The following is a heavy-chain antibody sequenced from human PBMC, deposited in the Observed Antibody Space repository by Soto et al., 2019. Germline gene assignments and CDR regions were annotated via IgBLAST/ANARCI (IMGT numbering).Heavy chain of an antibody. V-gene: IGHV5-51*01. CDR1: GYNFATNW. D-gene: IGHD6-13*01. CDR2: IHPGDSDT. CDR3: ARHNRYSSTWFEGWFDP. Sequence: PGESLKISCKGSGYNFATNWIGWVRQMPGKGLEWMGIIHPGDSDTRCSPFFQGQVTISADKSISTAYLQWSSLKASDTAMYYCARHNRYSSTWFEGWFDPWGQGALVTVSS. J-gene: IGHJ5*02.